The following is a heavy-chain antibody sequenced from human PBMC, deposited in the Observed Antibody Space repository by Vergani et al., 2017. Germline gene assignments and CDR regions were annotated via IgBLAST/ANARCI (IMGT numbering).Heavy chain of an antibody. Sequence: QLQLQESGPGPVKPSETLSLTCTVSGGSISSSSYYWGWIRQPPGKGLEWIGSIYYSGSTYYNPSLKSRVTISVDTSKNQFSLKLSSVTAADTAVYYCARHFWRNKDYYDSSGYPDYWGQGTLVTVSS. V-gene: IGHV4-39*01. CDR1: GGSISSSSYY. J-gene: IGHJ4*02. D-gene: IGHD3-22*01. CDR3: ARHFWRNKDYYDSSGYPDY. CDR2: IYYSGST.